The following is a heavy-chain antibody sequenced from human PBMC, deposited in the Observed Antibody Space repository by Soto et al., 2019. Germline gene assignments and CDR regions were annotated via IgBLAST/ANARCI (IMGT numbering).Heavy chain of an antibody. CDR2: IYYSGST. D-gene: IGHD6-19*01. V-gene: IGHV4-59*13. J-gene: IGHJ4*02. CDR3: ARVRWTVAGPGHFDY. Sequence: QVQLQESGPGLVKPSETLSLTCTVSGGSISSYYWSWSRQPPGKGLELIGYIYYSGSTNDTPSLKTRVTISVDTSKDQFTLKLSSVTAADTAVYYCARVRWTVAGPGHFDYWGQGTLVTVSS. CDR1: GGSISSYY.